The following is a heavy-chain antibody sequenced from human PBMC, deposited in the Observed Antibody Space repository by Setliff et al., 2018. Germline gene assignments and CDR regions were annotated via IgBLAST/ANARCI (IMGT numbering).Heavy chain of an antibody. CDR3: SRLVRYCTTTTCQTLSGGEH. D-gene: IGHD2-8*01. Sequence: GASVKVSCKASGDTFSTYSLSWVRQAPGQGLEWMGWINPNSGGTNYAPKLQGRVTMTTDASTATAYLELRSLRSDDTAIYFCSRLVRYCTTTTCQTLSGGEHWGQGTLVTVSS. CDR2: INPNSGGT. J-gene: IGHJ4*02. CDR1: GDTFSTYS. V-gene: IGHV1-18*01.